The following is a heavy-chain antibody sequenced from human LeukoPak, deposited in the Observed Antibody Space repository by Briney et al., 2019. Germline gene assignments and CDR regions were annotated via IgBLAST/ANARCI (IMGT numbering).Heavy chain of an antibody. CDR2: ISAYNGNT. V-gene: IGHV1-18*01. D-gene: IGHD3-3*01. CDR3: ARERVTTIFGVVTLDPLDY. Sequence: ASVKVSCKASGYTFTSYGISWVRQAPGQGLEWMGWISAYNGNTNYAQKLQGRVTMTTDTSTSTAYMELRSLRSDDTAVYYCARERVTTIFGVVTLDPLDYWGQGTLVTVSS. CDR1: GYTFTSYG. J-gene: IGHJ4*02.